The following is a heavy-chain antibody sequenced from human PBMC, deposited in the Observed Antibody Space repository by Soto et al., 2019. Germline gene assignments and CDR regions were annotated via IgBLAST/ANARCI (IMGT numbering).Heavy chain of an antibody. CDR2: IRSKSNSYAT. J-gene: IGHJ4*02. D-gene: IGHD4-17*01. Sequence: EVQLVESGGGLVQPGGSLKLSCAVSGFTFSGSAMHWVRQASGKGLEWVGRIRSKSNSYATAYAASVKGRFTISRDDSKTTAYLQMNSLKPEDTAVYYCTRGYGGSVRDYWGQGTLVTVSS. CDR1: GFTFSGSA. V-gene: IGHV3-73*01. CDR3: TRGYGGSVRDY.